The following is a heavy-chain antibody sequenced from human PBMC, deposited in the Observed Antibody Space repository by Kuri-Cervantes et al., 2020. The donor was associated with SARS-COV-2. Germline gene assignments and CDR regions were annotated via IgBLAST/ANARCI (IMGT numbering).Heavy chain of an antibody. J-gene: IGHJ4*02. CDR2: IKQDGSEK. V-gene: IGHV3-7*01. CDR1: GFTFSSYW. D-gene: IGHD2-21*01. Sequence: GESLKISCAASGFTFSSYWMSWVRQAPGKGLEWVANIKQDGSEKYYVDSVKGRFTISRDNAKNSLYLQMNSLRAEDTAVHYCAGWTYCGGDCYPAYYFDYWGQGTLVTVSS. CDR3: AGWTYCGGDCYPAYYFDY.